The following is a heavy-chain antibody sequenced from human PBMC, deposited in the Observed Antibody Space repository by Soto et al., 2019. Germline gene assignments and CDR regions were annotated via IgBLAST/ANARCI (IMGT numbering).Heavy chain of an antibody. CDR2: ISTDGSIT. Sequence: GGSLRLSCAASGLIFSNYKMHWVRQAPGKGLVWVSRISTDGSITDYADSVKGRFTVSRVNAKNTLYLQMNSLRVDDTAVYYCARDTNCHHYWGQGTLVTVSS. CDR3: ARDTNCHHY. CDR1: GLIFSNYK. V-gene: IGHV3-74*01. D-gene: IGHD2-8*01. J-gene: IGHJ4*02.